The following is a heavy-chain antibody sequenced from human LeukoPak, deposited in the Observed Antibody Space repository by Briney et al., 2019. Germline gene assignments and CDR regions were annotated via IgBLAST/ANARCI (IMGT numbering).Heavy chain of an antibody. J-gene: IGHJ4*02. CDR1: GYTFTNYW. CDR3: ARLPYQRDEAGFDY. Sequence: GESLKISCKGSGYTFTNYWIGWVRQMPGKGLEWMGIIYPGDSDTRYSPSFQGQVTISADKSISTAYLQWSSLKASDTATFYCARLPYQRDEAGFDYWGQGTLVTVSS. V-gene: IGHV5-51*01. CDR2: IYPGDSDT. D-gene: IGHD2-2*01.